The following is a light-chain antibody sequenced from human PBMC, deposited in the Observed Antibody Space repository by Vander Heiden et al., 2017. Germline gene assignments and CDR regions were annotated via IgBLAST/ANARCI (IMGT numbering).Light chain of an antibody. Sequence: EIVLTQSPATLSLSPGERATLSCRASQSVSSYLAWYQQKPGQAPRLLIYDASNRATGIQARFSGSGDGTDFTLTISSREPEDFAVYYCQQRRYGHDAWTFGQGTKVEIK. CDR1: QSVSSY. CDR3: QQRRYGHDAWT. CDR2: DAS. J-gene: IGKJ1*01. V-gene: IGKV3D-11*02.